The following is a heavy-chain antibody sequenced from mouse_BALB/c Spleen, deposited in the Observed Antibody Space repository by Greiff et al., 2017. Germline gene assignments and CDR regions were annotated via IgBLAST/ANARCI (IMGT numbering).Heavy chain of an antibody. CDR2: IRNKANGYTT. J-gene: IGHJ2*01. CDR3: ARDPYYGNYFDY. Sequence: EVQLVESGGGLVQPGGSLRLSCATSGFTFTAYYMSWVRQPPGKALEWLGFIRNKANGYTTEYSASVKGRFTISRDNSQSILYLQMNTLRAEDSATYYCARDPYYGNYFDYWGQGTTLTVSS. V-gene: IGHV7-3*02. D-gene: IGHD2-10*01. CDR1: GFTFTAYY.